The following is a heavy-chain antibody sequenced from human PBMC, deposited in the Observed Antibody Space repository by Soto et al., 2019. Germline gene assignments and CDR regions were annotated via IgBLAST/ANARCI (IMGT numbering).Heavy chain of an antibody. J-gene: IGHJ6*02. CDR2: IWYDGSNK. CDR1: GFTFSSYG. D-gene: IGHD2-15*01. V-gene: IGHV3-33*01. Sequence: SLRLSCAASGFTFSSYGMHWVRQAPGKGLEWVAVIWYDGSNKYYADSVKGRFTISRDNSKNTLYLQMNSLRAEDTAVYYCARALYTHGGKPASGYYYGMDVWGQGTTVTVSS. CDR3: ARALYTHGGKPASGYYYGMDV.